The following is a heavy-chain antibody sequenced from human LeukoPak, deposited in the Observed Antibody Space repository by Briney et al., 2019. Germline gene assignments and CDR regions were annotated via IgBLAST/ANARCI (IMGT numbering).Heavy chain of an antibody. CDR3: ARACSGGSCYGWGYFVY. CDR2: ISGSGGTI. J-gene: IGHJ4*02. V-gene: IGHV3-48*04. D-gene: IGHD2-15*01. CDR1: GFTFSSYS. Sequence: GGSLRLSCAASGFTFSSYSVNWVRQAPGKGLEWVSYISGSGGTIYYADSVKGRFTISRDNAKNSLYLQMNSLRAEDTAVYYCARACSGGSCYGWGYFVYWGQGTLVTVSS.